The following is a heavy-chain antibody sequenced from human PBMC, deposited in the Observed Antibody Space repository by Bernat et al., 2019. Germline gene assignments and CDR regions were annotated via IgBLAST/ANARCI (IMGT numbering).Heavy chain of an antibody. CDR1: GFTFGDYD. V-gene: IGHV3-49*04. J-gene: IGHJ4*02. CDR3: GRQYYCDY. Sequence: EVQLVESGGGLVQPGRSLRLSCTASGFTFGDYDVSWVRQAPGKGLECVGFIRSKAYGGTPEYAASVKGRFTISRDDSISIAYLQMNSLKTDDTDVYYCGRQYYCDYWGQGTLVNVSS. CDR2: IRSKAYGGTP. D-gene: IGHD2/OR15-2a*01.